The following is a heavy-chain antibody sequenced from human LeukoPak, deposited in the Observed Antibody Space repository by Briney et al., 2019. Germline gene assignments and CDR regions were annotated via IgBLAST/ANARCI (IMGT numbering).Heavy chain of an antibody. V-gene: IGHV3-30*02. CDR2: IRYDGSNK. Sequence: GGSLELSFAPSGFTFSSYGMHWVRRAPGKGLEGVAFIRYDGSNKYYAASVKGRFTISRDNSKNRLYLQMKSLRAKARAGYYCAKSLSSGSYLNALDIWGQGTMVTVSS. CDR1: GFTFSSYG. D-gene: IGHD1-26*01. J-gene: IGHJ3*02. CDR3: AKSLSSGSYLNALDI.